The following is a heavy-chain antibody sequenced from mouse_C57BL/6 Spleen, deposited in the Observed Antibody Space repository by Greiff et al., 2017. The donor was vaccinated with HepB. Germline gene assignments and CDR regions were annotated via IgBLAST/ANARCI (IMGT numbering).Heavy chain of an antibody. Sequence: VQLQQSGAELVMPGASVKLSCKASGYTFTSYWMHWVKQRPGQGLEWIGEIDPSDSYTNYNQKFKGKSTLTVDKSSSTAYMQLSNLTSEDSAVYYCATGSYYYAMDYWGQGTSVTVSS. CDR2: IDPSDSYT. CDR3: ATGSYYYAMDY. J-gene: IGHJ4*01. V-gene: IGHV1-69*01. CDR1: GYTFTSYW.